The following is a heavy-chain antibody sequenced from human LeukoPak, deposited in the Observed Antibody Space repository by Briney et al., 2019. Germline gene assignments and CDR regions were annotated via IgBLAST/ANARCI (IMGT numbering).Heavy chain of an antibody. V-gene: IGHV4-59*01. Sequence: PSETLSLTCTVSGGSISSYHWCWIRQSPGKGLEWIGYIDNSGCTNYNPSLKSRVTISVDTSKNQFSLKLSSVTAADTAVYYCAREGGSDPWGQGTLVTVSS. CDR2: IDNSGCT. J-gene: IGHJ5*02. CDR1: GGSISSYH. CDR3: AREGGSDP.